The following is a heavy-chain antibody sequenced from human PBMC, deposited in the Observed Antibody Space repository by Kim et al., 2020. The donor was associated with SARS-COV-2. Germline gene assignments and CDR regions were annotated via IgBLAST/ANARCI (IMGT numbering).Heavy chain of an antibody. V-gene: IGHV3-23*01. CDR2: ISAGGDDT. CDR3: ATSLRDCSTSSCQFHRLFNYFGVDV. D-gene: IGHD2-2*01. J-gene: IGHJ6*02. CDR1: GFMFSNYE. Sequence: GGSLRLSCAASGFMFSNYELSWVRQTPGKGLEWVSAISAGGDDTYYADAVKGRFTISRDNSKDTLYLQMNSLRAEDTAVYYCATSLRDCSTSSCQFHRLFNYFGVDVWGQGTTVVVSS.